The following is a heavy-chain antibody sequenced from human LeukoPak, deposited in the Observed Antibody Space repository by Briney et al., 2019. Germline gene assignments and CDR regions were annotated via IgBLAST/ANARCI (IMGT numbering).Heavy chain of an antibody. CDR2: ISGSGGST. V-gene: IGHV3-23*01. J-gene: IGHJ4*02. CDR3: TKVPGVYCSGGSCYVDY. D-gene: IGHD2-15*01. CDR1: GFTFSSYA. Sequence: GGSLRLSCAASGFTFSSYAVSWVRQAPGKGLEWVSVISGSGGSTYYADSVKGRFTISRDNSKNTLYLQMNSLRAEDTAVYYCTKVPGVYCSGGSCYVDYWGQGTLVTVSS.